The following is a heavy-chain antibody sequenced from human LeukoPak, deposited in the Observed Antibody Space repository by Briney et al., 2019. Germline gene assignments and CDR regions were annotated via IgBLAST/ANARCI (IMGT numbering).Heavy chain of an antibody. V-gene: IGHV3-21*01. Sequence: GGSLRLSCAASGFTFSSYSMNWVRQAPGKGLEWVSSISSSSTYIHYADSVKGRFTISRDNAKNSLYLQMNSLRAEDTAVYYCARFPQKDNPTIFGVVTGDYWGQGTLVTVSS. J-gene: IGHJ4*02. D-gene: IGHD3-3*01. CDR2: ISSSSTYI. CDR3: ARFPQKDNPTIFGVVTGDY. CDR1: GFTFSSYS.